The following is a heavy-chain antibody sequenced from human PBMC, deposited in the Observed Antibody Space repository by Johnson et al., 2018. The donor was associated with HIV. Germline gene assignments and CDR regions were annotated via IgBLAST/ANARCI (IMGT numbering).Heavy chain of an antibody. D-gene: IGHD6-6*01. Sequence: QVQLVESGGGVVQPWRSLRLSCAASDFTFTNNAIHWVRQAPGKGLEWVAVISNDGTNTYYADSVKGRFTISRDNSRNSVSLQMIILRPKDTAMYYCASGVTARAPLLIWGQGTMVTVSS. CDR3: ASGVTARAPLLI. V-gene: IGHV3-30*04. CDR2: ISNDGTNT. J-gene: IGHJ3*02. CDR1: DFTFTNNA.